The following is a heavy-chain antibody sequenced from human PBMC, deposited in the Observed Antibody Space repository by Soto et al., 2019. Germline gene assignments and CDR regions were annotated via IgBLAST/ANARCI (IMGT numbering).Heavy chain of an antibody. V-gene: IGHV1-8*01. J-gene: IGHJ4*02. CDR2: MQPSTGRT. D-gene: IGHD1-26*01. CDR3: ARGVSAGVDY. Sequence: QVQLVQSGAEVRWPGASVKVAFRASGYSFTSMDTNWVRQPSGQGLAWMGWMQPSTGRTGYAQKFQGRVTMTRDTSINTAYIELTTLTSDDTAFYYCARGVSAGVDYWGQGTLVTVSS. CDR1: GYSFTSMD.